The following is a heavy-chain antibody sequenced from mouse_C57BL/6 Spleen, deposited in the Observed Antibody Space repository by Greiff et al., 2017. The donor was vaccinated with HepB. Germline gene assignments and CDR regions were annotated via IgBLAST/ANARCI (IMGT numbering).Heavy chain of an antibody. CDR3: VLYSNYDDYAMDY. CDR1: GYTFTSYW. CDR2: IDPSDSYT. V-gene: IGHV1-50*01. J-gene: IGHJ4*01. D-gene: IGHD2-5*01. Sequence: QVQLQQPGAELVKPGASVKLSCKASGYTFTSYWMQWVKQRPGQGLEWIGEIDPSDSYTNYNQKFKGKATLTVDTSSSTAYMQLSSLTSEDSAVYYCVLYSNYDDYAMDYWGQGTSDTVSS.